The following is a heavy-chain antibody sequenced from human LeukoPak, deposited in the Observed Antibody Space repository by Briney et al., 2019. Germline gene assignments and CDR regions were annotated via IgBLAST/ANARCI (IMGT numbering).Heavy chain of an antibody. D-gene: IGHD1-26*01. CDR3: AKETSSGAYIGHHDAFDI. Sequence: GGSLRLSCAASGFTFSSYGMHWVRQAPGKGLEWVAVIWYGGSNKYYADSVKGRFTISRDNSKNTLYLQMNSLRAEDTAVYYCAKETSSGAYIGHHDAFDIWGQGTMVTVSS. CDR1: GFTFSSYG. J-gene: IGHJ3*02. CDR2: IWYGGSNK. V-gene: IGHV3-30*02.